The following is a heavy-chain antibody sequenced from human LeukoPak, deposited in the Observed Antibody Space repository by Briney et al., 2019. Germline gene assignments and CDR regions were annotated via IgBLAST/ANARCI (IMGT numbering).Heavy chain of an antibody. CDR1: GFTFSSYE. J-gene: IGHJ6*02. CDR3: ARPRLRHYYGMDV. V-gene: IGHV3-48*03. CDR2: ISSSGSTI. Sequence: GGSLRLSCAASGFTFSSYEMNWVRQAPGNGLEWVSYISSSGSTIYYADSVKGRFTISRDNAKNSLYLQMNSLRAEDTAVYYCARPRLRHYYGMDVWGQGTTVTVSS. D-gene: IGHD4-17*01.